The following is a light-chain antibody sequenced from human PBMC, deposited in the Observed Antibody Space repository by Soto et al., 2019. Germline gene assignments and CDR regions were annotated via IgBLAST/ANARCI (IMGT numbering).Light chain of an antibody. J-gene: IGKJ5*01. CDR3: QQRYTWPPG. CDR2: DAS. V-gene: IGKV3-11*01. Sequence: EIVLTQSPATLSLSPGERATLSCKASQSVSSSLAWYQQKPGQAPRLLIYDASNRATGIPARFSGSGSGTDFTLSISSLEPEDFALYYCQQRYTWPPGFGQGTRLEIK. CDR1: QSVSSS.